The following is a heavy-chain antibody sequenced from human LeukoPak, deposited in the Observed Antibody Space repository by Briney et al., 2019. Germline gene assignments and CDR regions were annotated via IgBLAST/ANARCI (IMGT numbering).Heavy chain of an antibody. V-gene: IGHV4-34*01. CDR2: INHRGHP. D-gene: IGHD4-23*01. J-gene: IGHJ4*02. CDR1: GGSFTGYP. CDR3: ARDPTTVVTVPYYFDF. Sequence: SETLSLTCAVYGGSFTGYPWNWIRQSPQRGLEWIGEINHRGHPHYNPSLESRLTISVDTSKNQFSLTLKSVTAADTAVYFCARDPTTVVTVPYYFDFWGQGTPVTVSS.